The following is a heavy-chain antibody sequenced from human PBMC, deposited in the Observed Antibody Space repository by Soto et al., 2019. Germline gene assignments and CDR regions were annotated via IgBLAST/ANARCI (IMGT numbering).Heavy chain of an antibody. Sequence: QVQLVQSGAEVKKSGASVKVSCKASGGTFSSYALSWVRQAPGHGLEWMGGILPIFGTASYAQKFQGRVTITADASTRTAYMELSSLRYEDTAVYYCARGIWAAVAISYYYYYGRPVRGRGTTVTV. D-gene: IGHD6-19*01. CDR2: ILPIFGTA. CDR1: GGTFSSYA. J-gene: IGHJ6*02. V-gene: IGHV1-69*01. CDR3: ARGIWAAVAISYYYYYGRPV.